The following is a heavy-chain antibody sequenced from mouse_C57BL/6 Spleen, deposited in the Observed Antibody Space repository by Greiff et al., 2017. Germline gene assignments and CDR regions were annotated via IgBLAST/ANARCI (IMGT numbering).Heavy chain of an antibody. CDR2: IYPGDGDT. J-gene: IGHJ2*01. CDR1: GYAFRSYW. D-gene: IGHD2-5*01. V-gene: IGHV1-80*01. Sequence: QVQLQQSGAELVKPGASVKISCKASGYAFRSYWMNWVKPRPGKGLEWIGQIYPGDGDTNYNGKFNGKATLTADKSSSTAYMQLSSLTSEDSAVYFCARSGYSNYGYYFDYWGQGTTLTVSS. CDR3: ARSGYSNYGYYFDY.